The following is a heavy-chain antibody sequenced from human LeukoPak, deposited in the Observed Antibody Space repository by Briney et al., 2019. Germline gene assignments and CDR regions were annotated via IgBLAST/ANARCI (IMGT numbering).Heavy chain of an antibody. Sequence: ASVKLSCKASGYTFTSYGISWVRQAPGQGLEWMGWISAYNGNTNYAQKLQGRVTMTTDTSTSTAYMELRSLRSDDTAVYYCARDSGGSGSYYNVPNYYYYGMDVWGQGTTVTVSS. CDR3: ARDSGGSGSYYNVPNYYYYGMDV. V-gene: IGHV1-18*01. CDR1: GYTFTSYG. J-gene: IGHJ6*02. CDR2: ISAYNGNT. D-gene: IGHD3-10*01.